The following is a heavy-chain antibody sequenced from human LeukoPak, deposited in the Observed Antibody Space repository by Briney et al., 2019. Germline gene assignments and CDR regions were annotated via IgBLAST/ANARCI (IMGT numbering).Heavy chain of an antibody. Sequence: GGSLRLSCVASGFTFSNFAMSWVRQAPGKGLEWVGYISPTGSTMFYAGSVKGRFTISRDNADNSLYLQMKSLRVEDTAMYYCVRGGWRIIETGGDSWGQGTLVTVSS. CDR3: VRGGWRIIETGGDS. V-gene: IGHV3-48*04. CDR2: ISPTGSTM. D-gene: IGHD2-15*01. J-gene: IGHJ4*02. CDR1: GFTFSNFA.